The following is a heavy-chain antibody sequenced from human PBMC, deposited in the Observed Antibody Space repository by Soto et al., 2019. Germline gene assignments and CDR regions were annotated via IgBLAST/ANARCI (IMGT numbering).Heavy chain of an antibody. CDR3: ARDDQLDDYGDYVNFDS. D-gene: IGHD4-17*01. CDR2: ISSSSSYI. Sequence: GGSLRLSCAASGFTFSSYSMNWVRQAPGKGLEWVSSISSSSSYIYYADSVKGRFTISRDNAKNSLYLQMNSLRAEDTAVYYCARDDQLDDYGDYVNFDSWGQGTLFPVSS. CDR1: GFTFSSYS. J-gene: IGHJ4*02. V-gene: IGHV3-21*01.